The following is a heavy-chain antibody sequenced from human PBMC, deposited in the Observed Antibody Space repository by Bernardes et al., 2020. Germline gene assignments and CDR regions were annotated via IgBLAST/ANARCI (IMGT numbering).Heavy chain of an antibody. CDR1: GISLSTSGVG. V-gene: IGHV2-5*02. CDR3: ARSIVRRREFDY. J-gene: IGHJ4*02. Sequence: SGPTLVKPAQTLTLTCTFSGISLSTSGVGVGLLRQPPGKALEWLAVIDWDDGKRYSPSLKSRLTITTGTSKNQVVLTMTNMDPVDTGTYYCARSIVRRREFDYWGQGTLVTVSS. CDR2: IDWDDGK. D-gene: IGHD1-26*01.